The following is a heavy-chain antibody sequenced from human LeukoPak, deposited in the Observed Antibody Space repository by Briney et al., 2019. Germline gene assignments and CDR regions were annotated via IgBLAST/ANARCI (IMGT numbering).Heavy chain of an antibody. Sequence: GGSLRLPCAASGFTVSSNYMSWVRQAPGKGLEWVSIIQSGGSTYYEDSVKGRFTISRDNSKNTVYLEMNSLRVEDTATYYCARGGAFDVWGQGTMVTVS. CDR3: ARGGAFDV. CDR2: IQSGGST. CDR1: GFTVSSNY. V-gene: IGHV3-53*01. J-gene: IGHJ3*01.